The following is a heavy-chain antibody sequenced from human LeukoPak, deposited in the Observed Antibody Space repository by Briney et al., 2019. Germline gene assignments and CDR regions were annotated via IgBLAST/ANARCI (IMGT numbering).Heavy chain of an antibody. V-gene: IGHV3-23*01. Sequence: KAGGSLRLSCAASGFTFDDYGMSWVRQAPGKGLEWVSALSPRGGITYYEDSVKGRFTISRDNSKNTLYLQMNSLSAEDAAVYYCAKGVNYFVLEYWGQGTLVTISS. CDR1: GFTFDDYG. CDR3: AKGVNYFVLEY. D-gene: IGHD3-10*02. CDR2: LSPRGGIT. J-gene: IGHJ4*02.